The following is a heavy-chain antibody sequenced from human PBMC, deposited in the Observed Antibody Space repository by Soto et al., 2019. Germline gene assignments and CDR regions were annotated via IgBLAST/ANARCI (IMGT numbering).Heavy chain of an antibody. J-gene: IGHJ6*02. Sequence: GSLRLSCAASGFTFSNYAMSWVRQAPGKGLEWVSAISGSGGSTYYADSVKGRFTISRDNSRDTLHLQMNTLRAEDTAAYYCAKVPSYYYYYGLDVWGRGTTVTVSS. CDR3: AKVPSYYYYYGLDV. CDR2: ISGSGGST. CDR1: GFTFSNYA. V-gene: IGHV3-23*01.